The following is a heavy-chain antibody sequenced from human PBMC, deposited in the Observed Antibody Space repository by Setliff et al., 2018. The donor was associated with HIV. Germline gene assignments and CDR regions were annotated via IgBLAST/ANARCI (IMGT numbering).Heavy chain of an antibody. CDR2: VGAVGGPT. CDR1: GFNFDVYG. V-gene: IGHV3-23*01. D-gene: IGHD3-16*01. Sequence: GGSLRLSCAASGFNFDVYGMSWVRQAPGKGLEWVSTVGAVGGPTHYAESVKGRFTISKDNSKNTLYLEMSSLRDEDKAVYYCAKVFLFGIDVFDIWGQGTMVTVSS. CDR3: AKVFLFGIDVFDI. J-gene: IGHJ3*02.